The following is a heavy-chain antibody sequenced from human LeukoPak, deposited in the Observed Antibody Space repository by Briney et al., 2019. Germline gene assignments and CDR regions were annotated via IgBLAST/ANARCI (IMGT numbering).Heavy chain of an antibody. Sequence: PGRSLRLSCAASGFTFSNYGMHWVRQAPGKGLEWVAVIWYDGSNQYYADSVKGRFTISRDNSKNTLYLQMNSLRAEDTAVYYCARGWRGSGYYDNYFDYWGQGTLVTVSS. J-gene: IGHJ4*02. CDR2: IWYDGSNQ. CDR3: ARGWRGSGYYDNYFDY. CDR1: GFTFSNYG. D-gene: IGHD3-22*01. V-gene: IGHV3-33*01.